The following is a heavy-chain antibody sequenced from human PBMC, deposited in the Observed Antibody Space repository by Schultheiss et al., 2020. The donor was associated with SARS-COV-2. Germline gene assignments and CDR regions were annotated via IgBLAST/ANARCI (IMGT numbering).Heavy chain of an antibody. V-gene: IGHV4-59*08. J-gene: IGHJ4*02. CDR2: IYYSGST. D-gene: IGHD3-10*01. CDR3: ARLPLYGSGSPSGDY. Sequence: SETLSLTCTVSGGSISSYYWSWIRQPPGKGLEWIGYIYYSGSTNYNPSLKSRVTISVDTSKNQFSLKLSSVTAADTAVYYCARLPLYGSGSPSGDYWGQGTLVTVSS. CDR1: GGSISSYY.